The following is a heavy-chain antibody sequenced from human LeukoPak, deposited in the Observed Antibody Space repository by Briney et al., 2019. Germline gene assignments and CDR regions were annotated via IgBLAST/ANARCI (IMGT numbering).Heavy chain of an antibody. CDR3: ARYYYDRSGYYSNWFDP. CDR1: GGSFSGYY. D-gene: IGHD3-22*01. CDR2: INHSGST. Sequence: SETLSLTCAVYGGSFSGYYWSWIRQPPGKGLEWIGEINHSGSTNYNPSLKSRVTISVDTSKNQFSLNLSSVTAADTAVYYCARYYYDRSGYYSNWFDPWGQGTLVTVSS. J-gene: IGHJ5*02. V-gene: IGHV4-34*01.